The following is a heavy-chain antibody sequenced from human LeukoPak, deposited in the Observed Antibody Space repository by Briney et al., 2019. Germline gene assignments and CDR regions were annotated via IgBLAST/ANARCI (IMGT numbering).Heavy chain of an antibody. D-gene: IGHD5-18*01. CDR3: AKDLGYSQGHGFGH. Sequence: PGRSLRLSCAASGFTFSNFNMHWVRQAPGERLEWVALISREGTNEYYADSVKGRFTISRDNSKNSLYLQMNGLRVEDTAVYYCAKDLGYSQGHGFGHWGQGTPVTVSS. J-gene: IGHJ5*02. CDR2: ISREGTNE. V-gene: IGHV3-30*18. CDR1: GFTFSNFN.